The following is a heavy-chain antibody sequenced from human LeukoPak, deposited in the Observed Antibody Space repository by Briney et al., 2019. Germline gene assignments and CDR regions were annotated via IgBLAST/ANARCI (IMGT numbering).Heavy chain of an antibody. V-gene: IGHV4-39*07. CDR2: IYYKGNT. Sequence: PSETLSLTCTVSGGSISSRSYFWGWIRQPPGKGLEWIGSIYYKGNTYFNPSLKSRVTISEDTSKNQFSLKLSSVTAADTAVYYCASGTTGDYFDYWGQGTLVTVSS. D-gene: IGHD1-7*01. CDR1: GGSISSRSYF. CDR3: ASGTTGDYFDY. J-gene: IGHJ4*02.